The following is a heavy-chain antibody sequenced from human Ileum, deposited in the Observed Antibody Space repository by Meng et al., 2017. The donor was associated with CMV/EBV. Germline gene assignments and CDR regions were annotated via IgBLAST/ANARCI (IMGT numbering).Heavy chain of an antibody. Sequence: LHLQESGPGLVKPSATLSLTFSVSGGSTTDYWGWIRQPPGKGLEWIGSISYSGTTYYNPSLKSRLTVSLDTSKTQFSLMLTSVTAADTAVYYCARDMSIRWFYYWGQGTLVTVSS. V-gene: IGHV4-39*07. CDR1: GGSTTDY. D-gene: IGHD3-3*02. CDR2: ISYSGTT. J-gene: IGHJ4*02. CDR3: ARDMSIRWFYY.